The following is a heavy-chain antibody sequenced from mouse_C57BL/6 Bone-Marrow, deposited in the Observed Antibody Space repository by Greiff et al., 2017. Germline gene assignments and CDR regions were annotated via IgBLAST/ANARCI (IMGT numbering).Heavy chain of an antibody. Sequence: QVQLKQSGAELVRPGASVTLSCKASGYTFTDYEMHWVKHTPVHGLEWIGAIDPETGGTAYNQKFKGKAILTADNSSSTAYMELRSLTSEDSAVYYCTRSTRDYWGQGTTLTVSS. CDR3: TRSTRDY. V-gene: IGHV1-15*01. CDR2: IDPETGGT. CDR1: GYTFTDYE. J-gene: IGHJ2*01.